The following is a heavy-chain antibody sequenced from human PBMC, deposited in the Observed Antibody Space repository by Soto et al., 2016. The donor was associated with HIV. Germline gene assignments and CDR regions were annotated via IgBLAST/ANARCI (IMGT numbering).Heavy chain of an antibody. CDR1: GASIDTGGYY. J-gene: IGHJ3*01. V-gene: IGHV4-31*02. D-gene: IGHD3-10*01. CDR2: SDTFYXKN. Sequence: LQESGPGLVKPSQTLSLTCAVSGASIDTGGYYWTWIRQHPEKGLEWIGSSDTFYXKNLLQSVSQESNYNFCGHVKVLFILILRSVTIADSARYYCTREPAPGRASRPGSGLRGGQGT. CDR3: TREPAPGRASRPGSGLR.